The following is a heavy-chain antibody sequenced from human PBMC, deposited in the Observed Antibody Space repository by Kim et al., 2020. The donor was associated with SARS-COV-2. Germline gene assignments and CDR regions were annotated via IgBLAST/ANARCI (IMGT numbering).Heavy chain of an antibody. J-gene: IGHJ6*03. D-gene: IGHD3-3*01. CDR3: ARGPRTITNYYYYYMDV. Sequence: GESLKISCKGSGYSFTSYWIGWVRQMPGKGLEWMGIIYPGDSDTRYSPSFQGQVTISADKSISTAYLQWSSLKASDTAMYYCARGPRTITNYYYYYMDVWGKGTTVTVSS. CDR1: GYSFTSYW. CDR2: IYPGDSDT. V-gene: IGHV5-51*01.